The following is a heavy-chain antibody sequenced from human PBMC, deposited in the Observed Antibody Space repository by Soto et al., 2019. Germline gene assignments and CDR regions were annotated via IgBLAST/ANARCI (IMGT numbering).Heavy chain of an antibody. CDR3: ARVDPYYYDSSGYYFDY. CDR2: ISAYNGNT. J-gene: IGHJ4*02. D-gene: IGHD3-22*01. V-gene: IGHV1-18*01. CDR1: GYTFTSYG. Sequence: ASVKVSCKASGYTFTSYGISWVRQAPGQGLEWMGWISAYNGNTNYAQKLQGRVTMTTDTSTSTAYMELRSLRSDDTAVYYCARVDPYYYDSSGYYFDYWGQGTLVTVSS.